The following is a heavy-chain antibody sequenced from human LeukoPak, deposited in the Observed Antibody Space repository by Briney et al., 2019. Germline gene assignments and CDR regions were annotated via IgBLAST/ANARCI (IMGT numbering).Heavy chain of an antibody. CDR1: GYSFTSYW. J-gene: IGHJ4*02. CDR2: IYPGDSDT. Sequence: HGESLKISCKGSGYSFTSYWIGWVRQMPGKGLEWRGIIYPGDSDTRYSPSFQGQVTISADKSISTAYLQWSSLKASDTAMYYCARRITMVRGVISYFDYWGQGTLVTVSS. CDR3: ARRITMVRGVISYFDY. D-gene: IGHD3-10*01. V-gene: IGHV5-51*01.